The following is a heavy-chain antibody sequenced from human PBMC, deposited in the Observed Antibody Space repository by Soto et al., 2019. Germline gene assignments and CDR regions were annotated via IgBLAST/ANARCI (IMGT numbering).Heavy chain of an antibody. J-gene: IGHJ5*02. D-gene: IGHD1-1*01. CDR2: ISASGGNT. CDR1: GFTYSGYA. CDR3: AKDRSSAGTTVRFDP. V-gene: IGHV3-23*01. Sequence: EVQLLESGGGLVQPGGSLRLSCAASGFTYSGYAMSWVRQAPGRGLEWVSSISASGGNTYYADSVKGRFTISRDNSKNTLYLHMSSLSVEDTAIYYCAKDRSSAGTTVRFDPWGQGTLVTVSS.